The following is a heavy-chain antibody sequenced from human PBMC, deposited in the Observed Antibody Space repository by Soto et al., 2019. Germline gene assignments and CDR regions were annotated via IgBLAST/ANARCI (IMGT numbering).Heavy chain of an antibody. Sequence: GASVKVSCKASGGTFSSYTISWVRQAPGQGLEWMGRIIPILGIANYAQKFQGRVTITADKSTSTAYMELSSLRSEDTAVYYCARGTTPRITLIRGGLDVWGQGTTVTVSS. J-gene: IGHJ6*02. D-gene: IGHD3-10*01. CDR3: ARGTTPRITLIRGGLDV. CDR2: IIPILGIA. V-gene: IGHV1-69*02. CDR1: GGTFSSYT.